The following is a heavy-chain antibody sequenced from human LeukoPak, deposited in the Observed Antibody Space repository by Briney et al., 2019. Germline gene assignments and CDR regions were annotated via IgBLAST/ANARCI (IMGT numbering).Heavy chain of an antibody. J-gene: IGHJ4*02. CDR2: ISGSGGST. D-gene: IGHD5-18*01. Sequence: QTGGSLRLSCAASGFTFSSYAMSWVRQAPGKGLEWVSAISGSGGSTYYADSVKGRFTISRDNSKNTLYLQMNSLRAEDTAIYYCARDRYGYEGPFDYWGQGTLVTVSS. CDR3: ARDRYGYEGPFDY. CDR1: GFTFSSYA. V-gene: IGHV3-23*01.